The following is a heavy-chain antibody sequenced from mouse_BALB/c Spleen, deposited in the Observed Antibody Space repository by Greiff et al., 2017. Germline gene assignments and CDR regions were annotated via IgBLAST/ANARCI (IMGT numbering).Heavy chain of an antibody. Sequence: VHLVESGAELARPGASVKLSCKASGYTFTDYYINWVKQRTGQGLEWIGEIYPGSGNTYYNEKFKGKATLTADKSSSTAYMQLSSLTSEDSAVYFCAVYGNYFAYWGQGTLVTVSA. J-gene: IGHJ3*01. D-gene: IGHD2-10*02. CDR1: GYTFTDYY. V-gene: IGHV1-77*01. CDR3: AVYGNYFAY. CDR2: IYPGSGNT.